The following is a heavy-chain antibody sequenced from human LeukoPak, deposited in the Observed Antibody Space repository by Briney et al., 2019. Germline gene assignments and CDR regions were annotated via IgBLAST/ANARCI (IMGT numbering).Heavy chain of an antibody. D-gene: IGHD2-2*01. V-gene: IGHV3-48*01. CDR3: AKEAQGCSITSCYFDS. Sequence: PGGSLRLSCAASGFTFNSYSMNWVRQAPGKGLECVSYISTGSSIIYYADSVKGRFTISRDNSKNTLFLQMNSLRAEDTAVYYCAKEAQGCSITSCYFDSWGQGTLVTVSS. J-gene: IGHJ4*02. CDR1: GFTFNSYS. CDR2: ISTGSSII.